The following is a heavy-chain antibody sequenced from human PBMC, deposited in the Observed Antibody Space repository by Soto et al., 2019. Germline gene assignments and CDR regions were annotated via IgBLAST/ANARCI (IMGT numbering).Heavy chain of an antibody. CDR3: ERVGMGARHAFDI. CDR2: INHSGST. Sequence: SETLSLTCAVYGGSFSGYSWSWIRQPPGKGLEWIGEINHSGSTNYNPSLKSRVTISVDTSKNQFSLKLSSVTAADTAVYYCERVGMGARHAFDIWVKGTMGT. V-gene: IGHV4-34*01. J-gene: IGHJ3*02. D-gene: IGHD1-26*01. CDR1: GGSFSGYS.